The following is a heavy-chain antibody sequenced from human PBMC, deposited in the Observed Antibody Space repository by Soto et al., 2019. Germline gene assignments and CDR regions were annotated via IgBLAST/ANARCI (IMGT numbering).Heavy chain of an antibody. Sequence: QVQLVESGGGVVQPGRSLRLSCAASGFTFSSYGMHWVRQAPGKGLEWVAVISYDGSNKYYADSVKGRFTISRDNSKNPLYLQMNSLRAEDTAVYYCAKGQTVTADAFDIWGQGTMVTVSS. J-gene: IGHJ3*02. V-gene: IGHV3-30*18. D-gene: IGHD2-21*02. CDR3: AKGQTVTADAFDI. CDR2: ISYDGSNK. CDR1: GFTFSSYG.